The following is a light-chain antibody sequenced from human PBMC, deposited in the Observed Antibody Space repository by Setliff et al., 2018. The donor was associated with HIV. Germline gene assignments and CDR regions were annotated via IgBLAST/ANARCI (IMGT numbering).Light chain of an antibody. CDR2: DVA. Sequence: QSALTQPASVSGSPGQSITISCTVINSDVGGYNYVSWYQQHPGKAPKLVIYDVAQRPSGGSSRFSGSKSGDTASLTISGLQTEDEADYYCNSYTSSDTYVFGTGTKVTVL. V-gene: IGLV2-14*03. CDR3: NSYTSSDTYV. CDR1: NSDVGGYNY. J-gene: IGLJ1*01.